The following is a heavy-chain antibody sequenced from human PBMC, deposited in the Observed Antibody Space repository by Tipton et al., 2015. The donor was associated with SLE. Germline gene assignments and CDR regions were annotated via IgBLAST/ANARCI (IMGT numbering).Heavy chain of an antibody. CDR1: GGSISSYY. V-gene: IGHV4-59*12. CDR3: VRLRSKVLIDY. J-gene: IGHJ4*02. Sequence: TLSLTCTVSGGSISSYYWSWIRQPPGKGLEWIGYIYYSGSTYYYPSLKSRITISVDTSKNQFSLEVRSVTAADTAVYYCVRLRSKVLIDYWGQGTLVTVSS. D-gene: IGHD2-8*01. CDR2: IYYSGST.